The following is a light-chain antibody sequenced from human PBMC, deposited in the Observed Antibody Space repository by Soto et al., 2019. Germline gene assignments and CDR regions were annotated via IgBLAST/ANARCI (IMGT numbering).Light chain of an antibody. CDR1: QSVSSTY. Sequence: ETVLTQSPGTLSLSPGERATLSCRASQSVSSTYLAWYQQKPGQAPRLLIYGASSRATGIPDRFSGSGSGTDFTLTISRLEPEDFAVYYCQQYGSSPLITFGGGTKVEIK. CDR3: QQYGSSPLIT. CDR2: GAS. V-gene: IGKV3-20*01. J-gene: IGKJ4*01.